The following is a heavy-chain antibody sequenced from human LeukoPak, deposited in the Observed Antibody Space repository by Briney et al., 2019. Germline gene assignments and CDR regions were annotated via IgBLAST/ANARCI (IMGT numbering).Heavy chain of an antibody. J-gene: IGHJ4*02. Sequence: GGSLRLSCAASGFTFSSYAMSWVRQAPGKGREWVSAISGSGGSTYYADSVKGRFTISRDNSKNTLYLQMNSLRAEDTAVYYCARMTTVMFDYWGQGTLVTVSS. D-gene: IGHD4-17*01. CDR1: GFTFSSYA. CDR3: ARMTTVMFDY. CDR2: ISGSGGST. V-gene: IGHV3-23*01.